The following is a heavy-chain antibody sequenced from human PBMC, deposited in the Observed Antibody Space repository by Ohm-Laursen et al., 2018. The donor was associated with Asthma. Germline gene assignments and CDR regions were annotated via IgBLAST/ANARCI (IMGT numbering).Heavy chain of an antibody. CDR3: VRQDFDWPPGYCDY. D-gene: IGHD3-9*01. CDR1: GGSISSGSYY. Sequence: SHTLSLTCTVSGGSISSGSYYWSWIRQHPGKGLEWIGYIYYSGSAYYNPSLKSRVTISIDTSKNQFSLKLSSVTAADTAVYYCVRQDFDWPPGYCDYWGQGTLVTVSS. V-gene: IGHV4-31*03. CDR2: IYYSGSA. J-gene: IGHJ4*02.